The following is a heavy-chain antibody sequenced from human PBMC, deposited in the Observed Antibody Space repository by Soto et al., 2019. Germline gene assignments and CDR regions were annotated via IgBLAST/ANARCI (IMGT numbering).Heavy chain of an antibody. J-gene: IGHJ6*02. CDR3: ARVSYDILTGYDYYYYYGMDV. V-gene: IGHV1-69*13. CDR2: IIPIFGTA. D-gene: IGHD3-9*01. Sequence: ASVKVSCKASGGTFSSYAISWVRXXXXXXXXXXGGIIPIFGTANYAQKFQGRVTITADESTSTAYMELSSLRSEDTAVYYCARVSYDILTGYDYYYYYGMDVWGQGTTVTVSS. CDR1: GGTFSSYA.